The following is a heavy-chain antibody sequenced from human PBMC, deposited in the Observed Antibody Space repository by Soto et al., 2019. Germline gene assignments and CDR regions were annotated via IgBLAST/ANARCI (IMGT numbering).Heavy chain of an antibody. CDR1: GGTFSTYT. CDR2: IIPILDVL. J-gene: IGHJ3*01. D-gene: IGHD2-15*01. V-gene: IGHV1-69*02. Sequence: QVHLVQSGAEVKKPGSSVKVSCKTSGGTFSTYTVSWVRQAPGQGLEWIGRIIPILDVLTYAQKFQGRVTITAAKSTSRAYLELPSLNSEDTVMYYCAGGTEGSGTESAVHCWGQGAIVTVSS. CDR3: AGGTEGSGTESAVHC.